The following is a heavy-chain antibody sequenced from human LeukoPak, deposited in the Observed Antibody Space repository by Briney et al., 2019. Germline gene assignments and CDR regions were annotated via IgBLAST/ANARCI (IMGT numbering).Heavy chain of an antibody. Sequence: GGSLRLSHVSCLFLYQRYGRLCVRQAPGKGLEWVAVIWYDGSNKYYADSVKGRFTISRDNSKNTVYLHTIRRRAEDTAGDCCLLCIKWLFETCVQYYWGQGTLVTVSS. CDR3: LLCIKWLFETCVQYY. CDR1: LFLYQRYG. CDR2: IWYDGSNK. V-gene: IGHV3-33*01. D-gene: IGHD3-22*01. J-gene: IGHJ4*02.